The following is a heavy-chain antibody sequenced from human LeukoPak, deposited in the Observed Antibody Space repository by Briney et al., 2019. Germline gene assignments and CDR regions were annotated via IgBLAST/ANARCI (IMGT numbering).Heavy chain of an antibody. J-gene: IGHJ2*01. CDR2: IFYTGRV. D-gene: IGHD6-19*01. Sequence: PSETLSLTCTVSGGSISSGVYYWSWIRQHPGKGLEWMGYIFYTGRVSYNPSLKSRVTISVDASKNQFSLKLSSVTAADTAVYYCARAGQWLVKYWYFDLWGRGTLVTVSS. CDR3: ARAGQWLVKYWYFDL. V-gene: IGHV4-30-4*02. CDR1: GGSISSGVYY.